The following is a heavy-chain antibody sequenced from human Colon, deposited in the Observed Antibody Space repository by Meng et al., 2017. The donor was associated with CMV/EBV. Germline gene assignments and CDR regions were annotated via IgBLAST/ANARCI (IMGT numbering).Heavy chain of an antibody. Sequence: EQRVQSGAEVRNRGASVKVSCKASGYTFSKSYIYWVRQAPGQGPEWMGIIKPTGDSTTLAQKFQGRVTVTRDTSTNTVYMELSSLRSDDTAVYYCASQAATHTYFDFWGHGTLVTVSS. D-gene: IGHD6-13*01. V-gene: IGHV1-46*01. CDR1: GYTFSKSY. J-gene: IGHJ4*01. CDR3: ASQAATHTYFDF. CDR2: IKPTGDST.